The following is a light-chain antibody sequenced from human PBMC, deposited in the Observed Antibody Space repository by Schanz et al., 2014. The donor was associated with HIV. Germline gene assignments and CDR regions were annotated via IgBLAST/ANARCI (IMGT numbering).Light chain of an antibody. V-gene: IGKV1-5*03. CDR1: QSISSW. J-gene: IGKJ1*01. Sequence: DIQMTQSPSTLSASVGDRVTITCRASQSISSWLAWYQQKPGKAPKLLIYKASSLESGVPSRFSGSGSGTEFHLTISSLQPDDFATYYCQQYNSYARTFGQGTKVEIK. CDR2: KAS. CDR3: QQYNSYART.